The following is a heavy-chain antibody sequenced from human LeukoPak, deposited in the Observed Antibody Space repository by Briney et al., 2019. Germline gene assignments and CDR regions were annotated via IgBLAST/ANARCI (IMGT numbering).Heavy chain of an antibody. V-gene: IGHV3-30-3*01. J-gene: IGHJ4*02. D-gene: IGHD6-13*01. Sequence: GRSLRLSCAASGFTFSSYAMHWVRQAPGKGLEWVAVISYDGSNKYYADSVKGRFTISRDNSKNTLYLQMNSLRAEDTAVYYCARSPGIAAPDYWGQGTLVTVPS. CDR3: ARSPGIAAPDY. CDR2: ISYDGSNK. CDR1: GFTFSSYA.